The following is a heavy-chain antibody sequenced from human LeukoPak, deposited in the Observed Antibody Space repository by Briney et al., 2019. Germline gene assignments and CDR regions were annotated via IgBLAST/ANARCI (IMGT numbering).Heavy chain of an antibody. CDR3: AGRIFGVSTRRFDY. D-gene: IGHD3-3*02. CDR1: GGTFSSYA. Sequence: SVKVSCKACGGTFSSYAISWVRQAPGQGLELMGGIIPIFGTANYAQKFQGRVTITADESTSTAYMELSSLRSEDTAVYYCAGRIFGVSTRRFDYWGQGTLVTFSS. J-gene: IGHJ4*02. V-gene: IGHV1-69*13. CDR2: IIPIFGTA.